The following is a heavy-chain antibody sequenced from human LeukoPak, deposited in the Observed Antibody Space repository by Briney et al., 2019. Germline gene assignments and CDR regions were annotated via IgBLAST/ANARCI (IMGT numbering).Heavy chain of an antibody. J-gene: IGHJ3*02. CDR2: IYYSGST. V-gene: IGHV4-59*01. CDR3: ARDDGDGYPLRAFDI. CDR1: GGSISSYY. Sequence: SETLSLTCTVSGGSISSYYWSWIRQPPGKGLEWIGYIYYSGSTNYNPSLKSRVTIAVDTSKKQFSLKLNSMTAADTAVYYCARDDGDGYPLRAFDIWGQGTMVTVSS. D-gene: IGHD5-24*01.